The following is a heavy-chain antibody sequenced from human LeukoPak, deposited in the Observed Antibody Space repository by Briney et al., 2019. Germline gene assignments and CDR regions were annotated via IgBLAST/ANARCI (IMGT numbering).Heavy chain of an antibody. Sequence: GGSLRLSCAASGFTFSNHRMDWVRQAPGKGLVWVSRLNSDGSDTIYADSVKGRFPISRDNAKNTLYLQMDSLRAEDTAVYYCARRGDSSGYYVSWGQGTLVTVSS. CDR1: GFTFSNHR. CDR3: ARRGDSSGYYVS. V-gene: IGHV3-74*01. CDR2: LNSDGSDT. D-gene: IGHD3-22*01. J-gene: IGHJ5*02.